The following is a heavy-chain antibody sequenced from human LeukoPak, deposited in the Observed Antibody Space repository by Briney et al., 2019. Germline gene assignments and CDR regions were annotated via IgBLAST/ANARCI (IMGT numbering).Heavy chain of an antibody. D-gene: IGHD3-10*01. CDR3: VRASGVDYYYYYYMDV. Sequence: ASVKVSCKASGYTFTSYGISWVRQAPGQGLEWMGWISAYNGNTNYAQKLQGRVTMTTDTSTSTAYMELRSLRSDDTAVYYCVRASGVDYYYYYYMDVWGKGTTVTVSS. V-gene: IGHV1-18*01. CDR1: GYTFTSYG. J-gene: IGHJ6*03. CDR2: ISAYNGNT.